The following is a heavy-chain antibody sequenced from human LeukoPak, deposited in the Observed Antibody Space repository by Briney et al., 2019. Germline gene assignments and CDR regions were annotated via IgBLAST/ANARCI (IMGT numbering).Heavy chain of an antibody. Sequence: ASVKVSCKASGYTFTGYYMHWVRQAPGQGLEWMGWINPNSGGTNYAQKFQGRVTMTRDTSISTAYMVLSRLRSDDTAVYYCARDSTTDYGDYEKADYWGQGTLVTVSS. J-gene: IGHJ4*02. V-gene: IGHV1-2*02. D-gene: IGHD4-17*01. CDR2: INPNSGGT. CDR3: ARDSTTDYGDYEKADY. CDR1: GYTFTGYY.